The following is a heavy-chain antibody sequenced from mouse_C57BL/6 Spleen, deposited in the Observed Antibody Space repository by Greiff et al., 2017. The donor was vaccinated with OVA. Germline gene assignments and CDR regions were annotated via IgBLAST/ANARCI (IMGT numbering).Heavy chain of an antibody. CDR2: IDPSDSYT. V-gene: IGHV1-69*01. J-gene: IGHJ1*03. Sequence: VPLQQPGAELVMPGASVKLSCKASGYTFTSYWMHWVKQRPGQGLEWIGEIDPSDSYTNYNQKFKGKSTLTVDKSSSTAYMQLSSLTSEDSAVYYCARTTVVARYFDVWGTGTTVTVSS. CDR3: ARTTVVARYFDV. D-gene: IGHD1-1*01. CDR1: GYTFTSYW.